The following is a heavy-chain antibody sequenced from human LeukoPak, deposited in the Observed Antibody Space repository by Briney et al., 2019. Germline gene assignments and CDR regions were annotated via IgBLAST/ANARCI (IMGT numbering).Heavy chain of an antibody. Sequence: GGSLRLSCAASGFTFSNAWMSWVRQAPGKGREWVGRIKSKTDGGTTDYAAPVKGRFTISRDDSKNTLYLQMNSLKTEDTAVYYCTVRSGFGINKNHFDYWGQGTLVTVSS. V-gene: IGHV3-15*01. J-gene: IGHJ4*02. CDR1: GFTFSNAW. CDR3: TVRSGFGINKNHFDY. CDR2: IKSKTDGGTT. D-gene: IGHD3-10*01.